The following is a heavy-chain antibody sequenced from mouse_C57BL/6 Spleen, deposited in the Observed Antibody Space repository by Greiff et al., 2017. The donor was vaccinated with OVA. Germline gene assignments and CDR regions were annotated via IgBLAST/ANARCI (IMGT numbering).Heavy chain of an antibody. J-gene: IGHJ4*01. CDR2: IYPRDGST. V-gene: IGHV1-78*01. Sequence: QVQLQQSDAELVKPGASVKISCKVSGYTFTDHTIHWMKQRPEQGLEWIGYIYPRDGSTKYNEKFKGKATLTADTSSSTAYMQLNSLTSEDSAGKFWAEIYYDDDGYAMDYWGQGTSVTVSS. CDR3: AEIYYDDDGYAMDY. CDR1: GYTFTDHT. D-gene: IGHD2-4*01.